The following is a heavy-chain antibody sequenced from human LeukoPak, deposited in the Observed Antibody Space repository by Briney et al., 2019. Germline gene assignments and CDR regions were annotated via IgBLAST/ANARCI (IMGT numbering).Heavy chain of an antibody. CDR3: ARVPYHYGMDV. CDR2: ISGSGGST. V-gene: IGHV3-23*01. CDR1: GFTFSSYA. J-gene: IGHJ6*02. Sequence: GGSLRLSCAASGFTFSSYAMSWVRQAPGKGLEWVSGISGSGGSTYSADSVKGRFTISRDNSKRMLFLQMNNLRAEDTAVYYCARVPYHYGMDVWGQGTTVTVSS.